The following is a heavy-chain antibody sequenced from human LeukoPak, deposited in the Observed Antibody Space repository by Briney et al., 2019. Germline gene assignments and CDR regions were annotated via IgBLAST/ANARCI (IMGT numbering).Heavy chain of an antibody. V-gene: IGHV4-59*01. CDR1: GGSISSYY. CDR3: ARGGSNWNYSYYYMDV. CDR2: IYYSGST. D-gene: IGHD1-20*01. J-gene: IGHJ6*03. Sequence: SETLSLTCTVSGGSISSYYWSWIRQPPGKGLEWIGYIYYSGSTNYNPSLKSRVTISVDTSKNQFSLKLSSVTAADTAVYYCARGGSNWNYSYYYMDVWGKGTTVTVSS.